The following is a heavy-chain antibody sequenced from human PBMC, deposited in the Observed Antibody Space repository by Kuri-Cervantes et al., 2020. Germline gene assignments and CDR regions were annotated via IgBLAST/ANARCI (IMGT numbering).Heavy chain of an antibody. CDR3: ARGGIVATINY. J-gene: IGHJ4*02. CDR1: GGSISSSNW. D-gene: IGHD5-12*01. Sequence: SETLSLTCAVSGGSISSSNWWSWVRQPPGKGLEWIGEIYHSGSTNYNPSRKSRVTISVDTSKNQFSLKLSSVTAADTAVYYCARGGIVATINYWGQGTLVTVSS. CDR2: IYHSGST. V-gene: IGHV4-4*02.